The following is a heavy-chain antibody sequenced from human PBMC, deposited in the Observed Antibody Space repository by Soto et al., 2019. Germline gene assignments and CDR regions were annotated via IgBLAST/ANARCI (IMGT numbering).Heavy chain of an antibody. CDR3: ARDLLADYDSSGYYYNYFDY. Sequence: ASVKVSCKASGGTFSSYAISWVRQAPGQGLELMGGIIPIFGTANYAQKFQGRVTITADESTSTAYMELSSLRSEDTAVYYCARDLLADYDSSGYYYNYFDYWGQGTLVTVYS. J-gene: IGHJ4*02. CDR1: GGTFSSYA. V-gene: IGHV1-69*13. CDR2: IIPIFGTA. D-gene: IGHD3-22*01.